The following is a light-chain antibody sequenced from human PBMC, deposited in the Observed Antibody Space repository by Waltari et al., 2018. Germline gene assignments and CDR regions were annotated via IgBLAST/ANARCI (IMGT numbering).Light chain of an antibody. J-gene: IGKJ1*01. CDR2: ATS. CDR1: QRVASNY. CDR3: QQYGTSHWT. Sequence: VVLTQSPDTLSLSPGDRATPSCRASQRVASNYLAWYQQKPGQAPRLLIYATSTRATGTPDRFSGSGSGTDFILTISRLEPEDFAVYFCQQYGTSHWTFGQGTRVEFK. V-gene: IGKV3-20*01.